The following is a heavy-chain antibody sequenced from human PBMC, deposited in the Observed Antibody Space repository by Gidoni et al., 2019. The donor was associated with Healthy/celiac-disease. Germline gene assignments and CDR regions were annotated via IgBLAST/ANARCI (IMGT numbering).Heavy chain of an antibody. CDR3: ARAHWYSSGWYAVWGAIDY. D-gene: IGHD6-19*01. CDR1: GYTFTSYG. V-gene: IGHV1-18*01. CDR2: ISAYNGNT. Sequence: QVQLVQSGAEVKKPGASVKVSCKASGYTFTSYGISWVRQAPGQGLEWMGWISAYNGNTNYAQKLQGRVTMTTDTSTSKAYMELRGLRSDDTAVYYCARAHWYSSGWYAVWGAIDYWGQGTLVTVSS. J-gene: IGHJ4*02.